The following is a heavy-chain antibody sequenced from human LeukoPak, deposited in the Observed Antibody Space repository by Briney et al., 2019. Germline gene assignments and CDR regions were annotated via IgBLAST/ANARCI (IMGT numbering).Heavy chain of an antibody. D-gene: IGHD3-22*01. CDR3: ARQPYDSSGYWRYYYYGMDV. V-gene: IGHV4-59*08. Sequence: SETLSLTCTVSGGSISSYYWSWIRQPPGKGPEWIGYIYYSGSTNYNPSLKSRVTISVDTSKNQFSLKLSSVTAADTAVYYCARQPYDSSGYWRYYYYGMDVWGQGTTVTVSS. J-gene: IGHJ6*02. CDR1: GGSISSYY. CDR2: IYYSGST.